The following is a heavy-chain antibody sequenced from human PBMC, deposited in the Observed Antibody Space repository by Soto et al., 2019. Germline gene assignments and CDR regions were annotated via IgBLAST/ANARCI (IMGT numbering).Heavy chain of an antibody. CDR3: AKPSWGYYDSSGYYSS. CDR2: ISGSGGST. J-gene: IGHJ4*02. D-gene: IGHD3-22*01. V-gene: IGHV3-23*01. Sequence: GVLRLSCAASGFTFSSYAMSWVRQAPGKGLEWVSAISGSGGSTYYADSVKGRFTISRDNSKNTLYLQMNSLRAEDTAVYYCAKPSWGYYDSSGYYSSWGQGTLVTVSS. CDR1: GFTFSSYA.